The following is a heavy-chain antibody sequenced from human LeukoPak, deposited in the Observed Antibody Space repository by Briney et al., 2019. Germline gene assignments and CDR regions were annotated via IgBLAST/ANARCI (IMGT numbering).Heavy chain of an antibody. CDR3: ARSVSSGWFSYYFDY. CDR1: GGSFSGYY. Sequence: SETLSLTCAVYGGSFSGYYWSWIRQPPGKGLEWIGEINHSGSTNYNPSLKSRVTISVDTSKNQFSLKLSSVTAADTAVYYCARSVSSGWFSYYFDYWGQGTLVTVSS. V-gene: IGHV4-34*01. CDR2: INHSGST. D-gene: IGHD6-19*01. J-gene: IGHJ4*02.